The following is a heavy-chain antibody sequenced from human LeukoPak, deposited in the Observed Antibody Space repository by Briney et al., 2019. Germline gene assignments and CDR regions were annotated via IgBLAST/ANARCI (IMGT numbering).Heavy chain of an antibody. CDR2: ISGSGGST. CDR1: GFTFRSYA. V-gene: IGHV3-23*01. CDR3: AKVKYYGSGSYFDAFDI. J-gene: IGHJ3*02. D-gene: IGHD3-10*01. Sequence: HTGGSLRLSCAASGFTFRSYAMSWVRQAPGKGLEWVSAISGSGGSTYYADSVKGRFTISRDNSKNTLYLQMNSLRAEDTAVYYCAKVKYYGSGSYFDAFDIWGQGTMVTVSS.